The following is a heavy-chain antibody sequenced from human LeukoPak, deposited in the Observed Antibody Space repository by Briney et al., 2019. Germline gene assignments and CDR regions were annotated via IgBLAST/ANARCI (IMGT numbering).Heavy chain of an antibody. D-gene: IGHD1-26*01. CDR1: GFTFSSYA. Sequence: GGSLRLSCAASGFTFSSYAMSWVRQAPGKGLEWVSAISGSGGSTYYADSVKGRFTISRDNSKNTLYLQMNSLRAEDTAVYYCAKARDLWELLRGGFDYWGQGTLVTVSS. J-gene: IGHJ4*02. CDR3: AKARDLWELLRGGFDY. V-gene: IGHV3-23*01. CDR2: ISGSGGST.